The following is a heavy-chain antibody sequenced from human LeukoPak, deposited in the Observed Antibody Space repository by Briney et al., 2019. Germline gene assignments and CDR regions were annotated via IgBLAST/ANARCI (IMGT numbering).Heavy chain of an antibody. Sequence: ASVKVSCKASRGTFSSYAISWVRQAPGQGLEWMGGIIPIFGTANYAQKFQGRVTITADESTSTAYMELSSLRSEDTAAYYCARDARHRYCSSSSCYRGWLDPWGQGAPVTVSS. CDR1: RGTFSSYA. D-gene: IGHD2-2*01. V-gene: IGHV1-69*13. CDR3: ARDARHRYCSSSSCYRGWLDP. J-gene: IGHJ5*02. CDR2: IIPIFGTA.